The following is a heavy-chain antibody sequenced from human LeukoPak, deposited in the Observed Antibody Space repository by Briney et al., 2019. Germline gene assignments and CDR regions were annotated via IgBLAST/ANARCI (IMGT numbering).Heavy chain of an antibody. J-gene: IGHJ4*02. Sequence: KPSETLSLTCDVSGASISSSHWWSWVRQPPGKGLEWIGEIYHSGSTNYNPSLKSRVTISVDKSKNQFSLKLSSVTAADTAVYYCARSPHPQLAYFDYWGQGTLVTVSS. V-gene: IGHV4-4*02. CDR1: GASISSSHW. CDR2: IYHSGST. CDR3: ARSPHPQLAYFDY.